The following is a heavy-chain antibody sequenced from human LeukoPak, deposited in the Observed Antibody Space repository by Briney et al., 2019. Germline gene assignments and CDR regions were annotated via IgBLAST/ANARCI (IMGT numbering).Heavy chain of an antibody. D-gene: IGHD2-15*01. Sequence: PSETLSLTCTVSGDSISSGGYYWSWIRQPPGKGLEWIGYIYHSGSTYYNPSLKSRVTISVDRSKNQFSLKLSSVTAADTAVYYCARANLGYCSGGSCYGDWFDPWGQGTLVTVSS. CDR3: ARANLGYCSGGSCYGDWFDP. V-gene: IGHV4-30-2*01. CDR2: IYHSGST. CDR1: GDSISSGGYY. J-gene: IGHJ5*02.